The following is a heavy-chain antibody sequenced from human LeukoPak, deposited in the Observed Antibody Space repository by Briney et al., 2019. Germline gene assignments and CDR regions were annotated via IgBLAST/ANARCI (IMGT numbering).Heavy chain of an antibody. V-gene: IGHV1-2*02. CDR1: GYTXTNYG. J-gene: IGHJ4*02. CDR2: INPNSGGT. D-gene: IGHD2-2*01. Sequence: ASVKVSCKASGYTXTNYGITWVRQAPGQGLEWMGWINPNSGGTNYAQKFQGRVTMTRDTSISTAYMELSRLRSDDTAVYYCARVQGYCSSTSCYPDTNFDYWGQGTLVTVSS. CDR3: ARVQGYCSSTSCYPDTNFDY.